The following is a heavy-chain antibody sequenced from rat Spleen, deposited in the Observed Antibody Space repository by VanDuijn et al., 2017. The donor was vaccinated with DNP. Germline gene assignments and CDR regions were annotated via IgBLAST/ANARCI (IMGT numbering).Heavy chain of an antibody. CDR2: IFTSGNRA. D-gene: IGHD5-1*01. J-gene: IGHJ2*01. V-gene: IGHV5-25*01. Sequence: EVQLVESGGGLVQPRGSMKLSCAASGFTFSNYYMAWVRQAPKKGLEWVATIFTSGNRAFYPDSVEGRFTISRDNAKSRLYLQMNSLKSEDTATYYCAGQGANLPFDYWGQGVMVTVSS. CDR1: GFTFSNYY. CDR3: AGQGANLPFDY.